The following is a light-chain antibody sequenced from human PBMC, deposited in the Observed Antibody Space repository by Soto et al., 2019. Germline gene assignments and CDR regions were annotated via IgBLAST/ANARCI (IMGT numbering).Light chain of an antibody. CDR2: DVS. CDR1: SNDVGGYNY. Sequence: QSALTQPRSVSGSPGQSVTISCTGTSNDVGGYNYVSWYQQHPGKAPKLMIYDVSKRPSGVPDRFSGSKSGNTASLTISGLQAEDEADYYCCSYAGSDTFVFGGGTKLTVL. J-gene: IGLJ2*01. CDR3: CSYAGSDTFV. V-gene: IGLV2-11*01.